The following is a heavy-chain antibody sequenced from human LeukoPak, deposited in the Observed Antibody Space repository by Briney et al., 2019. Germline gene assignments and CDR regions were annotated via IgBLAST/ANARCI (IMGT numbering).Heavy chain of an antibody. CDR3: ARTSRDGYKKFDY. J-gene: IGHJ4*02. Sequence: ASAKVSCKASGYTFTGYYIHWVRQAPGQGLEWMGWINPNSGDTNYAQKFQGRVTMTRDTSTSTVYMELSSLRSEDTAVYYCARTSRDGYKKFDYWGQGTLVTVSS. CDR1: GYTFTGYY. D-gene: IGHD5-24*01. CDR2: INPNSGDT. V-gene: IGHV1-2*02.